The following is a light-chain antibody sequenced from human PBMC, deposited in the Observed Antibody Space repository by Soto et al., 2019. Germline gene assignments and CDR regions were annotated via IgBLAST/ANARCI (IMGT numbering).Light chain of an antibody. CDR2: GAS. Sequence: EIVMTQSPPTLSVSPGERATLSCRASQSVSSNLAWYQQKPGQAPRLLIYGASTRATGIPTRFSGSGSGTEFTLTISSLQSEDFAVYYCQQFLDWPPLFGPGTRVHIK. CDR3: QQFLDWPPL. J-gene: IGKJ3*01. CDR1: QSVSSN. V-gene: IGKV3-15*01.